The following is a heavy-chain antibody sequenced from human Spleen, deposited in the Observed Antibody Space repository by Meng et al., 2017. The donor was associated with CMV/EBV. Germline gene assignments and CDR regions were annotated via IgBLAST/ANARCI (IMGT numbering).Heavy chain of an antibody. Sequence: SGFSLSTSGMGVGWIRQPPGKALEWLALIYWDDDKRYSPSLKSRLTITKDTSKNQVVLTMTNMDPVDTATYYCAHRDYCSGDTCTFDYWGQGTLSPSPQ. D-gene: IGHD2-15*01. J-gene: IGHJ4*02. CDR1: GFSLSTSGMG. CDR2: IYWDDDK. V-gene: IGHV2-5*02. CDR3: AHRDYCSGDTCTFDY.